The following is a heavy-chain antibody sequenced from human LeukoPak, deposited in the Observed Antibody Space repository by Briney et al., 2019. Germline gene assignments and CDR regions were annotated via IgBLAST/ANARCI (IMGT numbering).Heavy chain of an antibody. CDR3: ARFSSSWYYFDY. D-gene: IGHD6-13*01. J-gene: IGHJ4*02. Sequence: SETLSLTCAVYGGSFSGYYWSWIRQPPGKGLEWIGEINHSGSTNYNPSLKSRVTISVDTSKNQFSLKLSSVTAADTAVYYCARFSSSWYYFDYWGQGTLVTVSS. CDR1: GGSFSGYY. V-gene: IGHV4-34*01. CDR2: INHSGST.